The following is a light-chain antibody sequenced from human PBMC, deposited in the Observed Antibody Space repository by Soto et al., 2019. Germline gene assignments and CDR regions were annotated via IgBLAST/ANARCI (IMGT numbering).Light chain of an antibody. Sequence: DIVMTQTPLSSPVILGQPASISFRSSQRLVHSDGNTYLSCPQQRPGQPARLLIYKVSKRFSGVPDRFSGSGAGTDFTLKSRRVEAEDVGVYDCTQVTQFLTFGGGTKVDIK. CDR1: QRLVHSDGNTY. J-gene: IGKJ4*01. V-gene: IGKV2-24*01. CDR2: KVS. CDR3: TQVTQFLT.